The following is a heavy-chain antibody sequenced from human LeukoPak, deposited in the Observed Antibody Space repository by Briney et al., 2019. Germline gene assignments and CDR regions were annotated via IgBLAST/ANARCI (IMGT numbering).Heavy chain of an antibody. CDR2: INHSGST. CDR1: GGSFSGYY. J-gene: IGHJ4*02. CDR3: ARVTRFYRTFDY. Sequence: PPETLSLTCAVYGGSFSGYYWSWIRQPPGKGLEWIGEINHSGSTNYNPSLKSRVAISVDTSKNQFSLKLSSVTAADTAVYYCARVTRFYRTFDYWGQGTLVTVSS. V-gene: IGHV4-34*01. D-gene: IGHD1-14*01.